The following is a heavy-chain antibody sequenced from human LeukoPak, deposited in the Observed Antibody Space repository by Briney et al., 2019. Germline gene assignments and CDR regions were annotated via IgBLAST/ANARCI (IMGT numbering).Heavy chain of an antibody. CDR2: INWNGGST. CDR1: GFTFDDYA. J-gene: IGHJ4*02. V-gene: IGHV3-20*04. CDR3: ARVKGSGYRNSFDY. Sequence: PGGSLRLSCAASGFTFDDYAMNWVRQAPGKGLEWVSGINWNGGSTYYRDSVKGRFTISRDNAKNSLYLQMNSLRAEDTALYYCARVKGSGYRNSFDYWGQGTLVTVSS. D-gene: IGHD3-3*01.